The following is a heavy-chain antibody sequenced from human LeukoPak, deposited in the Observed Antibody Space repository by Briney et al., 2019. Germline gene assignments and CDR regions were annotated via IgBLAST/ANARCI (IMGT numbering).Heavy chain of an antibody. V-gene: IGHV6-1*01. J-gene: IGHJ4*02. CDR3: ASLVGSGWLPEEGY. D-gene: IGHD6-19*01. CDR1: GDSVSSNSAA. CDR2: TYYRSKWYN. Sequence: SQTLSLTCAISGDSVSSNSAAWNWIRQSPSRGLEWLGRTYYRSKWYNDYAVSVKSRITINPDTSKNQFSLKLSSVTAADTAVYYCASLVGSGWLPEEGYWGQGTLVTVSS.